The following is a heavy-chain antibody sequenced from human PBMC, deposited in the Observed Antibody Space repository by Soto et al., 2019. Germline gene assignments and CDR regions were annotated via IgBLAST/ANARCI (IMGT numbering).Heavy chain of an antibody. CDR3: ARGGELWFGESSDAFDI. V-gene: IGHV3-64*01. D-gene: IGHD3-10*01. CDR2: ISSNGGST. J-gene: IGHJ3*02. Sequence: GGSLRLSCAASGFTFSSYAMHWVRQAPGKGLEYVSAISSNGGSTYYANSVKGRFTISRDNSKNTLYLQMGSLRAEDMAVYYCARGGELWFGESSDAFDIWGQGTMVTVSS. CDR1: GFTFSSYA.